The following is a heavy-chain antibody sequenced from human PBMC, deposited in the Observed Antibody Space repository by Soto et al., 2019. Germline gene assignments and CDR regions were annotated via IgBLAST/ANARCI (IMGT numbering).Heavy chain of an antibody. D-gene: IGHD6-19*01. CDR2: MNPNSGNT. CDR1: GYTFTSYD. J-gene: IGHJ3*02. CDR3: ASPHEASGWYDAFDI. V-gene: IGHV1-8*01. Sequence: ASVKVSCKASGYTFTSYDINWVRQATGQGPEWMGWMNPNSGNTGYAQKFQGRVTMTRNTSISTAYMELSSLRSEDTAVYYCASPHEASGWYDAFDIWGQGTMVTVSS.